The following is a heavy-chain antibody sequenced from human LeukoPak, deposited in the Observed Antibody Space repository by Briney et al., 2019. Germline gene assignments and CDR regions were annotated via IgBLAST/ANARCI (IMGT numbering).Heavy chain of an antibody. V-gene: IGHV3-7*05. J-gene: IGHJ4*02. CDR2: IKEDGSEK. D-gene: IGHD3-3*01. Sequence: GGSLRLSCAASGFTFSSYWMSWVRQAPGKGLECVANIKEDGSEKYYVDSVKGRFTISRDNAKNSLYLQMSSLRAEDTAVYYCARLWGGSSGYYYWGQGTLVTVSS. CDR1: GFTFSSYW. CDR3: ARLWGGSSGYYY.